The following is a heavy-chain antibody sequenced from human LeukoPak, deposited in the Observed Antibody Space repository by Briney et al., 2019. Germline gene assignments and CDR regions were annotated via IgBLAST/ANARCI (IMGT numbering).Heavy chain of an antibody. D-gene: IGHD3-9*01. V-gene: IGHV1-8*01. CDR2: MNPNSGNT. CDR3: ARNILTGYYYYYYGMDV. J-gene: IGHJ6*02. Sequence: ASVKVSCKASGYTFTSYDINWVRQATGQGLEWMGWMNPNSGNTGYAQKFQGRVTVTRNTSISTAYMELSSLRSEDTAVYYCARNILTGYYYYYYGMDVWGQGTTVTVSS. CDR1: GYTFTSYD.